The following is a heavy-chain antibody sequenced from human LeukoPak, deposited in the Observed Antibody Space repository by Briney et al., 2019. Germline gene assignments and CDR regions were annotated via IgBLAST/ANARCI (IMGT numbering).Heavy chain of an antibody. CDR1: GDSISSHNYY. Sequence: SETLSLTCTVSGDSISSHNYYWGWIRQPPGKGLEWIASIHYTGSTYYNPSHKSRVTISVDTSKNQFSLKVTSVTAADTAVYYCARDQGGPWWELQTYFDYWGQGTLVTVSS. CDR3: ARDQGGPWWELQTYFDY. J-gene: IGHJ4*02. D-gene: IGHD1-26*01. CDR2: IHYTGST. V-gene: IGHV4-39*07.